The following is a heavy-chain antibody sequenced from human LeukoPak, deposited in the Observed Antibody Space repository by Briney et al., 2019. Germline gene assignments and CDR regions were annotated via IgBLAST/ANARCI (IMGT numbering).Heavy chain of an antibody. J-gene: IGHJ4*02. D-gene: IGHD4-23*01. CDR3: ARDLRTTVVTHFDY. CDR1: GFSFSSHD. CDR2: ISYDGSNK. Sequence: GRSLRLSCAASGFSFSSHDIHWVRQAPGKGLEWVAVISYDGSNKYYADSVKGRFTISRDNSKNTLYLQMNSLRAEDTAVYYCARDLRTTVVTHFDYWGQGTLVTVSS. V-gene: IGHV3-30-3*01.